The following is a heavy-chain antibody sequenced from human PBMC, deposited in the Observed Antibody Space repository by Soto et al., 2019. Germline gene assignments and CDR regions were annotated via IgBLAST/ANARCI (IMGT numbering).Heavy chain of an antibody. J-gene: IGHJ4*02. CDR1: GGSFSGYY. CDR2: INHSGST. CDR3: ARGNYYDSSGYLDY. V-gene: IGHV4-34*01. Sequence: SETLSLTCAVYGGSFSGYYWSWIRQPPGKGLEWIGEINHSGSTNYNPSLKSRVTISVETSKNQFSLKLSSVTAADTAVYYCARGNYYDSSGYLDYWGQGTLVTVSS. D-gene: IGHD3-22*01.